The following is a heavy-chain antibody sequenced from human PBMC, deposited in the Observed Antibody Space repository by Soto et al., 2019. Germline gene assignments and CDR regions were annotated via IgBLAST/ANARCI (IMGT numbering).Heavy chain of an antibody. V-gene: IGHV3-23*01. D-gene: IGHD2-8*01. CDR3: AKEWSDARTREKCGLVDY. J-gene: IGHJ4*02. CDR1: GFTFSSCA. CDR2: IIDSGGST. Sequence: GGSLRLSCAASGFTFSSCAMGWVRQAPGKGLEWVSDIIDSGGSTYYADSVKGRFTISRDNSKSTLYLQMNSLRAEDTAVYYCAKEWSDARTREKCGLVDYWGQGALVTVSS.